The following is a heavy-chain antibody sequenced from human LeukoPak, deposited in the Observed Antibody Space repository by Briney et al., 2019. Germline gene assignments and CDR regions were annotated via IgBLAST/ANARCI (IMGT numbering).Heavy chain of an antibody. CDR1: GFTFSIYA. CDR3: AKLDSSGFLNPTDS. D-gene: IGHD3-22*01. J-gene: IGHJ5*01. CDR2: IDSGGST. V-gene: IGHV3-23*01. Sequence: GGSLRLSCAASGFTFSIYAMSWVRQAPGKGLEWVSSIDSGGSTYYPDSVRGRFTISRDTSKNTLYLQMNILGAEDTAVYYCAKLDSSGFLNPTDSWGQGTLVTVSS.